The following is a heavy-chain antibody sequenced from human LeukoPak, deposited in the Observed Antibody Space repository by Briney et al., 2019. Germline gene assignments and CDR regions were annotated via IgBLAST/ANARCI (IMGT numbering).Heavy chain of an antibody. J-gene: IGHJ4*02. CDR2: IWYDGSDK. V-gene: IGHV3-33*01. D-gene: IGHD2-15*01. CDR1: GFTFSSYG. CDR3: AREEVVAAPKLFDY. Sequence: GRSLRLSCAASGFTFSSYGMHWVRQAPGKGLEWVAVIWYDGSDKYYADSVKGRFTISRDNSKNTLYLQMNSLRAEDTAVYYCAREEVVAAPKLFDYWGQGTLVTVSS.